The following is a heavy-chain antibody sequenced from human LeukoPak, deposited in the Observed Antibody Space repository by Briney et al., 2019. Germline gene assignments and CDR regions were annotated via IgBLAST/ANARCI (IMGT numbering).Heavy chain of an antibody. CDR1: GFTVSSNY. J-gene: IGHJ4*02. CDR3: AKDSDSSGYYYWGFDY. V-gene: IGHV3-53*01. Sequence: GGSLRLSCVASGFTVSSNYMSWVRQAPGKGLEWVSVIYGGGTTYYADSVKGRFTISRDNSKDTLYLQMNSLTAEDTAVYYCAKDSDSSGYYYWGFDYWGQGTLVAVSS. CDR2: IYGGGTT. D-gene: IGHD3-22*01.